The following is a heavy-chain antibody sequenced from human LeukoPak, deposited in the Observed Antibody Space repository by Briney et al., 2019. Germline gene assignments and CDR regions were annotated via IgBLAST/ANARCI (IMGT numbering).Heavy chain of an antibody. CDR1: GFTFSSYA. V-gene: IGHV3-23*01. CDR3: ARDGCSSTSCWYYFDY. Sequence: GGSLRLSCAASGFTFSSYAMSWVRQAPGKGLEWVSAISGSGGSTYYADSVKCRFTISRDNSKNTLYLQMNSLRAEDTAVYYCARDGCSSTSCWYYFDYWGQGTLVTVSS. J-gene: IGHJ4*02. D-gene: IGHD2-2*01. CDR2: ISGSGGST.